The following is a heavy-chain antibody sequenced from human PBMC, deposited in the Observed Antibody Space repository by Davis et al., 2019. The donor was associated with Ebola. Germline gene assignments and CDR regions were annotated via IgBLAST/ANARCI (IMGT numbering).Heavy chain of an antibody. V-gene: IGHV1-2*06. CDR2: INPNSGGT. D-gene: IGHD2-15*01. CDR3: ARDLVVAAPDY. Sequence: ASVKVSCKASEYTFIGYYIHWVRQAPGQGLEWMGRINPNSGGTNYAQKLQGRVTMTTDTSTSTAYMELRSLRSDDTAVYYCARDLVVAAPDYWGQGTLVTVSS. J-gene: IGHJ4*02. CDR1: EYTFIGYY.